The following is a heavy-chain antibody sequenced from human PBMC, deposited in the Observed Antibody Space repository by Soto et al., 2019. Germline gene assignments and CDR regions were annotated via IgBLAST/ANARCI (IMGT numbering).Heavy chain of an antibody. J-gene: IGHJ6*02. CDR3: ARRVCSTSCYHYYYGMDV. CDR1: GYTFTSYG. V-gene: IGHV1-18*01. Sequence: GASVKVSCKASGYTFTSYGISWVRQAPGQGLEWMGWISAYNGNTNYAQKLQGRVTMTTDTSTSTAYMELRSLRSDDTAVYYCARRVCSTSCYHYYYGMDVWGQGTTVTVSS. D-gene: IGHD2-2*01. CDR2: ISAYNGNT.